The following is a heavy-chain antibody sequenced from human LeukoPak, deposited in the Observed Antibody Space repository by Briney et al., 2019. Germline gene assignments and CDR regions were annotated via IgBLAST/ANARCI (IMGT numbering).Heavy chain of an antibody. Sequence: ASVKVSCKASGYTFTNHYMHWVRQAPGQGLEWMGIINPKDGDASYAQKFQGRVTMTRDMSTSTVYMELSSLRSEDTAVYYCASSSGYSSGWSELNYWGQGTLVTVSS. CDR3: ASSSGYSSGWSELNY. CDR1: GYTFTNHY. V-gene: IGHV1-46*03. J-gene: IGHJ4*02. D-gene: IGHD6-19*01. CDR2: INPKDGDA.